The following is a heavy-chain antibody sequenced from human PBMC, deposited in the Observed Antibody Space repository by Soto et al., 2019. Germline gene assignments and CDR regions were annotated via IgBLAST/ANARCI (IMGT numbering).Heavy chain of an antibody. CDR1: GFTFSTYS. Sequence: EVQLVESGGGLVQPGGSVRLSCAASGFTFSTYSMNWVRQAPGKGLEWVSFISSSGGTIYYADSVKGRFTIYRDNAKNSLYLQMNSLGAEDTAVYYCARLSVRYCSGGSCRQLDYWGQGTLVTVSS. CDR3: ARLSVRYCSGGSCRQLDY. CDR2: ISSSGGTI. J-gene: IGHJ4*02. V-gene: IGHV3-48*01. D-gene: IGHD2-15*01.